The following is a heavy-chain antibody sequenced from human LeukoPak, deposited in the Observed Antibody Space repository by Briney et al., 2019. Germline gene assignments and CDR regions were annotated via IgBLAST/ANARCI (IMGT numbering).Heavy chain of an antibody. D-gene: IGHD6-19*01. CDR1: GFTFSSYA. V-gene: IGHV3-23*01. J-gene: IGHJ4*02. Sequence: GGSLRLSCAASGFTFSSYAMSWVRQAPGKGLEWVSVISGSGGSTYYADSVKGRFTISGDNFKNTMYLQMNSLRDEDTAVYYCAKDLLQWPEYYFDYWGQGTLVTVSS. CDR2: ISGSGGST. CDR3: AKDLLQWPEYYFDY.